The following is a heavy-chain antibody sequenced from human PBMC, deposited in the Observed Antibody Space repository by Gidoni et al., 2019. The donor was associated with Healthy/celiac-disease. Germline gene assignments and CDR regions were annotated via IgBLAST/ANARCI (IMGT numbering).Heavy chain of an antibody. CDR3: AKDLLPYDSSGYYYPSAGFDY. Sequence: EVQLLESGGGLVQPGGSLRLSCAASGFTFSSYAMSWVRPAPGKGLEWVSAMSGSGGSTYYADSVKGRFTISRDNSKNTLYLQMNSLRAEDTAVYYCAKDLLPYDSSGYYYPSAGFDYWGQGTLVTVSS. J-gene: IGHJ4*02. CDR1: GFTFSSYA. CDR2: MSGSGGST. V-gene: IGHV3-23*01. D-gene: IGHD3-22*01.